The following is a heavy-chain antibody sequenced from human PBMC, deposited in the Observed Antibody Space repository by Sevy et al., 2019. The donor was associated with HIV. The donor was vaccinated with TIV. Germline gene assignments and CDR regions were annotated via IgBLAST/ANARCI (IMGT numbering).Heavy chain of an antibody. Sequence: VGSLRLSCAASGFTFSSYAMSWVRQAPGKGLEWISAISGSGGSTYYADSVKGRFTISRDNSKNTLYLQMNSLRAEDTPLYYCAKDHYSSGWTVGYWGQGTLVTVS. CDR3: AKDHYSSGWTVGY. J-gene: IGHJ4*02. V-gene: IGHV3-23*01. CDR1: GFTFSSYA. D-gene: IGHD6-19*01. CDR2: ISGSGGST.